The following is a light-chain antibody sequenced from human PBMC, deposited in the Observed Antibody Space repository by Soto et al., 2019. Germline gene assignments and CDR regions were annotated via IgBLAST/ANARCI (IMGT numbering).Light chain of an antibody. CDR2: SDR. V-gene: IGLV3-21*02. CDR1: NIGIKA. Sequence: SYELTPPPSVSVAPGQTASITCGGDNIGIKAVHWYKQKAGQAPELVVYSDRDRPSGIPGRFSGSNSGSTATLTISRVEAGDEADYYCQVRESPSDHSVVFCAGTKATVL. J-gene: IGLJ3*02. CDR3: QVRESPSDHSVV.